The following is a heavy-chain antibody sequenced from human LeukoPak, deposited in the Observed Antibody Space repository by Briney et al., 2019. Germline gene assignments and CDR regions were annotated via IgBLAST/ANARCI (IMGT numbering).Heavy chain of an antibody. CDR3: ATRGLSGYYYGMDV. CDR2: ITTAGAT. Sequence: GGSLRLSCAASGFTASRNYMSWARLAPGKGLEWVSIITTAGATHYATSVKARFTISRDNSKNTVYLQMNSLRAEDTAVYYCATRGLSGYYYGMDVWGQGTTVTVS. J-gene: IGHJ6*02. D-gene: IGHD3-10*01. V-gene: IGHV3-66*01. CDR1: GFTASRNY.